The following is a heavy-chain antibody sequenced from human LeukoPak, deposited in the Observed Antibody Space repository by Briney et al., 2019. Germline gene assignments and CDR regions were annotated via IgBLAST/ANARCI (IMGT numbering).Heavy chain of an antibody. V-gene: IGHV1-69*13. CDR1: GGTFSSST. J-gene: IGHJ6*03. D-gene: IGHD5-12*01. CDR2: IIPIFGTA. CDR3: ARSVLQWLRLDYYYYYMDV. Sequence: SVKISCKASGGTFSSSTISWVRHAPGQGLEWMGEIIPIFGTANYAQKFERRVTITADESTSAAYMELSSLRSEDTAVYFLARSVLQWLRLDYYYYYMDVWGKGTTVTVSS.